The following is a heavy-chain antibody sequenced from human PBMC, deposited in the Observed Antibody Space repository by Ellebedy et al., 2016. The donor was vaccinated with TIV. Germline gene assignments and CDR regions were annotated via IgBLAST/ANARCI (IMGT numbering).Heavy chain of an antibody. V-gene: IGHV3-21*01. D-gene: IGHD4-17*01. J-gene: IGHJ4*02. CDR1: GFTFSSYS. CDR3: ARDDMTTVTTCDY. Sequence: GESLKISCAASGFTFSSYSMNWVRQAPGKGLEWVSSISSSSSYIYYADSVKGRFTISRDNAKNSLYLQMNSLRAEDTAVYYCARDDMTTVTTCDYWGQGTLVTVSS. CDR2: ISSSSSYI.